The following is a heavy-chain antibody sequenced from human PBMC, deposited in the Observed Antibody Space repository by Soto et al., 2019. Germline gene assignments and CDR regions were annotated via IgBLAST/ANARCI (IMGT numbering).Heavy chain of an antibody. D-gene: IGHD5-12*01. CDR1: GFTFSDYY. J-gene: IGHJ4*02. CDR2: ISSSGSTK. CDR3: AKGAVDIVATIQIDY. V-gene: IGHV3-11*04. Sequence: GGSLRLSCAASGFTFSDYYMSWIRQAPGKGLEWVSFISSSGSTKYYADSVKGRFTISRDNSKNTLYLQMNSLRAEDTAVYYCAKGAVDIVATIQIDYWGQGTLVTVSS.